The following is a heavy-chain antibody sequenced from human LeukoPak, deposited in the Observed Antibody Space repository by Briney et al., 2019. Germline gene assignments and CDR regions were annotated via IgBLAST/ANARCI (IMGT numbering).Heavy chain of an antibody. J-gene: IGHJ4*02. D-gene: IGHD5-24*01. CDR2: MNPNSGNT. Sequence: GASVKVSCKASGYTFTSYDINWVRQATGQGLEWMGWMNPNSGNTGYAQKFQGRVTMTSNTSISTAYMELSSLRSEDTAVYYCARGGLLEMATITDYWGQGTLVTVSS. CDR3: ARGGLLEMATITDY. CDR1: GYTFTSYD. V-gene: IGHV1-8*01.